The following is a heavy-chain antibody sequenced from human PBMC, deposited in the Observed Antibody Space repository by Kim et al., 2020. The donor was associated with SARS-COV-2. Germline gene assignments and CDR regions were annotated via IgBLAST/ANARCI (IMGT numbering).Heavy chain of an antibody. D-gene: IGHD1-26*01. CDR3: ARGVGGYFDY. Sequence: STNYNPSLKSRVTISVDTSKNQFSLKLSSVTAADTAVYYCARGVGGYFDYWGQGTLVTASS. CDR2: ST. V-gene: IGHV4-59*09. J-gene: IGHJ4*02.